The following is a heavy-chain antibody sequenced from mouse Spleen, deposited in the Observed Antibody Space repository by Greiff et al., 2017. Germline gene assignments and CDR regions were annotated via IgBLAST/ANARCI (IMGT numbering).Heavy chain of an antibody. Sequence: QVQLKQPGAELVKPGASVKLSCKASGYTFTSYWMQWVKQRPGQGLEWIGEIDPSDSYTNYNQKFKGKATLTVDTSSSTAYMQLSSLTSEDSAVYYCARVDYSYWGQGTTLTVSS. J-gene: IGHJ2*01. CDR3: ARVDYSY. V-gene: IGHV1-50*01. D-gene: IGHD2-4*01. CDR1: GYTFTSYW. CDR2: IDPSDSYT.